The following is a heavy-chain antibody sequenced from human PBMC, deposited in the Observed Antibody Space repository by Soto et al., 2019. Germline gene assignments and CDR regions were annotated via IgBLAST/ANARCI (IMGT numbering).Heavy chain of an antibody. D-gene: IGHD5-12*01. J-gene: IGHJ4*02. CDR1: GFTFSSYA. CDR2: ISGIGHST. Sequence: WESLRLSCSASGFTFSSYAMSWVRQAPGKGLEWVSAISGIGHSTYYADSVKGRFTISRDNSKNTLYLQMNSLRAEDTAVYYCAKRISATIGHFDSWGQGTLVTVSS. V-gene: IGHV3-23*01. CDR3: AKRISATIGHFDS.